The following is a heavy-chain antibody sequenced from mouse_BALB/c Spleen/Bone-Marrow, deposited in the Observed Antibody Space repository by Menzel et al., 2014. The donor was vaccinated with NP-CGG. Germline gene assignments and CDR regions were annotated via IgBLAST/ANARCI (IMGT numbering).Heavy chain of an antibody. CDR3: VAYYRYEYYFDY. V-gene: IGHV14-1*02. CDR1: GFNIKDYN. D-gene: IGHD2-14*01. CDR2: IDPENGNT. J-gene: IGHJ2*01. Sequence: VQLQQSGAELVRPGALVKLSCKASGFNIKDYNMHWVKQRPEQGLEWIGWIDPENGNTIYDPKFQGKASITADTSSNTAYLQLSSLTSEDTAVYYCVAYYRYEYYFDYWGQGTTLTVSS.